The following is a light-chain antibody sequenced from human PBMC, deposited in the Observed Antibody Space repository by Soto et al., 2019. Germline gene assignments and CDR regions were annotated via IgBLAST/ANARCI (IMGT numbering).Light chain of an antibody. CDR1: QSISTF. CDR2: TAF. Sequence: DIQMTQSPSSLSASVGDRVSITCRASQSISTFLNWYQQKPGKAPNLLIYTAFSLHSGVPSRFTGSGSGTDFTLTISRLETEDFAVYYCQQYDSAPLTFGGGTKVEIK. J-gene: IGKJ4*01. CDR3: QQYDSAPLT. V-gene: IGKV1-39*01.